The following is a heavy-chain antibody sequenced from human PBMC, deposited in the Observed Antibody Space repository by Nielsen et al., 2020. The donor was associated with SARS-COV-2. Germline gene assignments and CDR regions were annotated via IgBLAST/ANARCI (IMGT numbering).Heavy chain of an antibody. V-gene: IGHV3-33*05. J-gene: IGHJ2*01. Sequence: WIRQPPGKGLEWVSVMSYDGSNKYYADSVTGRFTFSRDKSKNTLYLQMNSLRAEDTAVYYCARDDSYYGSGSYRRRGYFDLWGRGTLVTVSS. D-gene: IGHD3-10*01. CDR3: ARDDSYYGSGSYRRRGYFDL. CDR2: MSYDGSNK.